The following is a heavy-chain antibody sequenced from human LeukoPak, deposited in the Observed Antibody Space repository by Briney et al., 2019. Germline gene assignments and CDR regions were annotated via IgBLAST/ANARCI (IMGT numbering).Heavy chain of an antibody. CDR1: GGSISSYY. CDR2: IYTSGST. Sequence: KASETLSLTCTVSGGSISSYYWSWIRQPAGKGLEWIGRIYTSGSTNYNPSLKSRVTMSVDTSKNQFSLKLSSVTAADTAVYYCARIACDFGTKYYYYYMDVWGKGTTVTVSS. D-gene: IGHD2-21*01. V-gene: IGHV4-4*07. J-gene: IGHJ6*03. CDR3: ARIACDFGTKYYYYYMDV.